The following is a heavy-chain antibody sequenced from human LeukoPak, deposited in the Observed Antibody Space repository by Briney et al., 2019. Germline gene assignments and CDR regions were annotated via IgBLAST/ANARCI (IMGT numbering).Heavy chain of an antibody. CDR3: AKDRTTMVRGGTSVDC. Sequence: PGGTLRLSCAASGFTFSSYGMSWVRQAPGKGLEWVSAISGSGGSTYYADSVKGRFTISRDNSKNTLYLQMNSLRAEDTAVYYCAKDRTTMVRGGTSVDCWGQGTLVTVSS. CDR1: GFTFSSYG. J-gene: IGHJ4*02. CDR2: ISGSGGST. V-gene: IGHV3-23*01. D-gene: IGHD3-10*01.